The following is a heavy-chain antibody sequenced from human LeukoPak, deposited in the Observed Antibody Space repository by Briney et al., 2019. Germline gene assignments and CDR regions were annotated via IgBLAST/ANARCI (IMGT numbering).Heavy chain of an antibody. V-gene: IGHV3-66*01. CDR1: GFTVSSNY. J-gene: IGHJ4*02. Sequence: GGSLRLSCAASGFTVSSNYMSWVRQAPGKGLEWVSVIYSGGSTYYADSVKGRFTISRDNSKNTLYLQMNSLRAEDTAVYYCARVGQLWSVDYWGQGTLVTVSS. CDR2: IYSGGST. CDR3: ARVGQLWSVDY. D-gene: IGHD5-18*01.